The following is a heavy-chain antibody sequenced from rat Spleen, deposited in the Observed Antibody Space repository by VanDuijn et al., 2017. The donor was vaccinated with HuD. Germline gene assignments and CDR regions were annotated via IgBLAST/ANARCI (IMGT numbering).Heavy chain of an antibody. CDR3: ATSYGYNPTVFDY. D-gene: IGHD1-9*01. J-gene: IGHJ2*01. V-gene: IGHV5-58*01. CDR1: GFTFSSYW. CDR2: INTDGGST. Sequence: EVQLVETGGGLVQPGRSLKLSCVASGFTFSSYWMYWIRQAPGKGLEWVSSINTDGGSTYYPDSVKGRFPISRDNAENTVYLQMNSLRSEDTATYYCATSYGYNPTVFDYWGQGVMVTVSS.